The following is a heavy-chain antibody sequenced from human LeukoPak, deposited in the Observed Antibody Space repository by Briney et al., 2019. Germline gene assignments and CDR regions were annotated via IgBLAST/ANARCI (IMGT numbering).Heavy chain of an antibody. V-gene: IGHV1-18*01. CDR3: ARDLTTTSSSLSGY. CDR1: GYTFTSYG. J-gene: IGHJ4*02. CDR2: ISAYNGIT. Sequence: ASLKVSCKSSGYTFTSYGITWVRQAPGQGLEWMGWISAYNGITNYAQKLQGRVTMTTDTSTSTAYMELRSLRSDDTAVYYCARDLTTTSSSLSGYWGQGTLVTVSS. D-gene: IGHD6-6*01.